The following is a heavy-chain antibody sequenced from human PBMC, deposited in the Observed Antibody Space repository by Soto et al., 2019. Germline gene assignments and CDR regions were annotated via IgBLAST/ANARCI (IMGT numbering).Heavy chain of an antibody. Sequence: EAQLVESGGGLVQPGGSLRLSCAASGFTFSDYAMSWVRQAPGKGLEWVSGISDSGGNTNYADSVKGRFTISRDNSKNTLYLQVNSPRVDDTAVYYCAKDFGAKGLGATMHYWGQGTLVTVSS. J-gene: IGHJ4*02. CDR2: ISDSGGNT. CDR3: AKDFGAKGLGATMHY. V-gene: IGHV3-23*04. D-gene: IGHD1-26*01. CDR1: GFTFSDYA.